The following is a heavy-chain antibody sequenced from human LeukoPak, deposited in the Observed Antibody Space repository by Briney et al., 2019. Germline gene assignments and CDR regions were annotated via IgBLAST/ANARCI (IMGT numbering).Heavy chain of an antibody. Sequence: GSSVKVSCKASGGTFRNYVINWVRQAPGQGLEWMGGIIPMFGTANYTRRFQGRITIIADESTSTTYMELSSLKSGDTAVYYCARDLLADIYTKDSYFYIAVWGKGTTVTVSS. J-gene: IGHJ6*03. D-gene: IGHD3-3*02. CDR3: ARDLLADIYTKDSYFYIAV. CDR2: IIPMFGTA. CDR1: GGTFRNYV. V-gene: IGHV1-69*01.